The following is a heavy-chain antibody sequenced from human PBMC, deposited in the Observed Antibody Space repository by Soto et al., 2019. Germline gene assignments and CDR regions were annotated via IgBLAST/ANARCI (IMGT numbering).Heavy chain of an antibody. V-gene: IGHV3-43D*04. CDR1: GFTFDDYA. CDR2: ISWDGGST. CDR3: AKVRGATTSHYYYGMDV. Sequence: PGGSLRLSCAASGFTFDDYATHWVRQAPGKGLEWVSLISWDGGSTYYADSVKGRFTTSRDNSKNSLYLQMNSLRAEDTALYYCAKVRGATTSHYYYGMDVWGQGTTVTVYS. J-gene: IGHJ6*02. D-gene: IGHD1-26*01.